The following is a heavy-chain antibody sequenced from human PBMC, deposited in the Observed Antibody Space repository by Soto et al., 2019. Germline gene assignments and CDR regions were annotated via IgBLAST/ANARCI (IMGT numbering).Heavy chain of an antibody. CDR3: AKESAMVTTGWFDP. Sequence: VQLLESGGALVHPGGSLRLSCVASGFTSSSYAMSWVRQAPGTGLEWVSGITGSGGRTYYADSVKGRFTISRDNSKNTVYLQMNSLRAEDTAIYYCAKESAMVTTGWFDPWGQGTLVTVS. V-gene: IGHV3-23*01. J-gene: IGHJ5*02. CDR2: ITGSGGRT. CDR1: GFTSSSYA. D-gene: IGHD4-17*01.